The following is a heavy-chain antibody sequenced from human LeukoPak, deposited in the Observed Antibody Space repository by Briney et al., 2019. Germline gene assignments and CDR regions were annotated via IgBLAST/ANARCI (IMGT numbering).Heavy chain of an antibody. D-gene: IGHD5-18*01. CDR1: GDSISSGDYY. J-gene: IGHJ4*02. V-gene: IGHV4-61*02. CDR2: ISYSGST. CDR3: ARYRTAMVLDY. Sequence: SQTLSLTCTVSGDSISSGDYYWSWIRQPAGKGLEWIGRISYSGSTNYNPSLESRVTISVDTSKNQFSLKLSSVTAADTAVYYCARYRTAMVLDYWGQGTLVTVSS.